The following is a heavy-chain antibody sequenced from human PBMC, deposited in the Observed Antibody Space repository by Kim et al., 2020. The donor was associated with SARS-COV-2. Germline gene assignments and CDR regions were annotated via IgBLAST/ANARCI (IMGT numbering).Heavy chain of an antibody. J-gene: IGHJ5*02. CDR3: ARGKGAAAGTGWFDP. V-gene: IGHV4-34*01. Sequence: SETLSLTCAVYGGSFSGYYWSWIRQPPGKGLEWIGEINHSGSTNYNPSLKSRVTISVDTSKNQFSLKLSSVTAADTAVYYCARGKGAAAGTGWFDPWGQGTLVTVSS. CDR2: INHSGST. CDR1: GGSFSGYY. D-gene: IGHD6-13*01.